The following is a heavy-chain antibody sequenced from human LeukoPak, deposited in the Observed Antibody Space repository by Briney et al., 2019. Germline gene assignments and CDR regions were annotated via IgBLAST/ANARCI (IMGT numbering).Heavy chain of an antibody. D-gene: IGHD3-22*01. V-gene: IGHV1-18*01. CDR3: ARFSGYYDSSGYYQHFDY. CDR2: ISAYNGHT. CDR1: GYTFTSYG. J-gene: IGHJ4*02. Sequence: ASVKVSCKASGYTFTSYGISWVRQAPGQGLEWMGWISAYNGHTNYAQKLQGRVTMTTDTSTSTAYMELRSLRSEDTAVYYCARFSGYYDSSGYYQHFDYWGQGTLVTVSS.